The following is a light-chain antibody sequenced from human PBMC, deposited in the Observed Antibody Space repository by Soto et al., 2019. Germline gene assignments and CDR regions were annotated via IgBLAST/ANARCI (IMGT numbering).Light chain of an antibody. CDR2: DVS. J-gene: IGLJ1*01. V-gene: IGLV2-11*01. Sequence: VLTQPRSVSGSPGQSVTISCTGTSSDVGRYDYVSWYQQHPGKAPKLIIYDVSERPSGVPDRFSGSKFGNTASLTISGLQAEDEADYSCCSFAGSYTYVFGTGTKVTVL. CDR3: CSFAGSYTYV. CDR1: SSDVGRYDY.